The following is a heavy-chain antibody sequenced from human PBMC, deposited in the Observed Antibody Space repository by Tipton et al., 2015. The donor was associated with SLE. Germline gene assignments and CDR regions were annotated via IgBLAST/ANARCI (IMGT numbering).Heavy chain of an antibody. V-gene: IGHV4-61*05. J-gene: IGHJ4*02. CDR3: ARGGSSWPFDY. CDR1: GGSISSSSYY. D-gene: IGHD6-13*01. Sequence: TLSLTCTVSGGSISSSSYYWGWIRQPPGKGLEWIGYIYYSGSTNYNPSLKSRVTISVDTSKNQFSLKLSSVTAADTAVYYCARGGSSWPFDYWGQGTLVTVSS. CDR2: IYYSGST.